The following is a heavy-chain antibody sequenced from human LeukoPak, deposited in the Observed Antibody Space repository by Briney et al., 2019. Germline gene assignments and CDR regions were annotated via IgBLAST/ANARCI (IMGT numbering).Heavy chain of an antibody. CDR1: GFTLSDYW. Sequence: GGSLRLSCAASGFTLSDYWMHWVRQGPRKGLVWVSRINSDGSSTSYADSVKGRFTISRDNAKNTLYLQMNSLRAEDTAVYYCAREWVGARRAFDIWGQGTMVTVSS. D-gene: IGHD1-26*01. J-gene: IGHJ3*02. CDR3: AREWVGARRAFDI. V-gene: IGHV3-74*01. CDR2: INSDGSST.